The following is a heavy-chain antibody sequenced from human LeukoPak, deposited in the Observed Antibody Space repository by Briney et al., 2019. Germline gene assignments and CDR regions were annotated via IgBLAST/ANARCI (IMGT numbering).Heavy chain of an antibody. J-gene: IGHJ4*02. D-gene: IGHD6-13*01. V-gene: IGHV3-30*02. CDR3: ASRESAAADFDY. CDR1: GFTFSTSG. Sequence: GGSLRLSCAASGFTFSTSGMHWVRQAPGKGLEWVAFIRYDGRNKYYADSLKGRFTISRDNSKNTLYLQMNSLRGEDTAVYYCASRESAAADFDYWGQGTLVTVSS. CDR2: IRYDGRNK.